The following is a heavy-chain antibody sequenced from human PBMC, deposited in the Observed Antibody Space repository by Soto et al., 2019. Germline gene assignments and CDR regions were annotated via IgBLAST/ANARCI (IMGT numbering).Heavy chain of an antibody. V-gene: IGHV3-66*01. CDR1: GITVSSNY. CDR2: IYSVGST. Sequence: EVQLVESGGGLVQPGGSLRLSCATSGITVSSNYMSWVRQAPGKGLEWVSVIYSVGSTFYADSVKGRFTISRDNSENTLFLQMNSLRAEDTAVYYCVTWGGRRGGSCRNTWFDPWGQGTLVTVSS. CDR3: VTWGGRRGGSCRNTWFDP. D-gene: IGHD2-15*01. J-gene: IGHJ5*02.